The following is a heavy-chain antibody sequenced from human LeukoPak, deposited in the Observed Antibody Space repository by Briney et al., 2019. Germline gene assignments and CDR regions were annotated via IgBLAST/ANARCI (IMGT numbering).Heavy chain of an antibody. J-gene: IGHJ5*02. D-gene: IGHD4-17*01. CDR2: IYYSGST. V-gene: IGHV4-59*01. Sequence: SETLSLTCTVSGGSISSYYWSWIRQPPGKGLEWIGYIYYSGSTNYNPSLKSRVTISVDTSKNQFSLKLSSVTAADTAVCYCARAPDGWFDPWGQGTLVTVSS. CDR3: ARAPDGWFDP. CDR1: GGSISSYY.